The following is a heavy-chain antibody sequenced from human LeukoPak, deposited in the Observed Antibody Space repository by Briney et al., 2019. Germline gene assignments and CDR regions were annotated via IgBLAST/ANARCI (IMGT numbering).Heavy chain of an antibody. CDR2: IWYDGSNK. V-gene: IGHV3-33*01. CDR3: ARSGDYYDSSGFGDYYYYGMDV. Sequence: PGRSLRLSCAASGFTFSSYGMHWARQAPGKGLEWVAVIWYDGSNKYYADSVKGRFTISRDNSKNTLYLQMNSLRAEDTAVYYCARSGDYYDSSGFGDYYYYGMDVWGQGTTVTVSS. CDR1: GFTFSSYG. D-gene: IGHD3-22*01. J-gene: IGHJ6*02.